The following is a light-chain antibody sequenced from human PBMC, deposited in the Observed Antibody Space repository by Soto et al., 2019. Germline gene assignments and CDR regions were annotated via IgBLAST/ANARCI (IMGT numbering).Light chain of an antibody. J-gene: IGKJ1*01. CDR1: QTVRNN. CDR3: QQYGSSRA. V-gene: IGKV3-11*01. CDR2: DAS. Sequence: EIVLTQSPATLSLSPGERATLSCRASQTVRNNLVWYQQRPGQAPRLLIYDASSRATGIPARFSGSGSGTDFTLTISSLEPEDFAVYYCQQYGSSRAFGQGTKVDIK.